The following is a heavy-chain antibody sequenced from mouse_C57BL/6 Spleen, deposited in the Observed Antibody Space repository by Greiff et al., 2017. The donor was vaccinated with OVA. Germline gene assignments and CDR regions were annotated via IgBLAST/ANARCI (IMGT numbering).Heavy chain of an antibody. Sequence: VQLQQSGPELVKPGASVKISCKASGYSFTGYFMNWVKQSHGKSLEWIGSINPYNGDTFYNQKFKGKATLTADKYSSTAHMELLSLTSVVFAVYDCAGSSYYDYDGGAMDYWGQGTSVTVSS. J-gene: IGHJ4*01. CDR1: GYSFTGYF. V-gene: IGHV1-37*01. D-gene: IGHD2-4*01. CDR2: INPYNGDT. CDR3: AGSSYYDYDGGAMDY.